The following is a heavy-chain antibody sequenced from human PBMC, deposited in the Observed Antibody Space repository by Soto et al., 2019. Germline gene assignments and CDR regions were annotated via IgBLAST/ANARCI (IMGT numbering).Heavy chain of an antibody. CDR2: IYPGDSDT. V-gene: IGHV5-51*01. CDR1: GYSFTSYW. D-gene: IGHD3-22*01. Sequence: GESLKISCXGSGYSFTSYWIGWVRQMPGKGLEWMGIIYPGDSDTRYSPSFQGQVTISADKSISTAYLQWSSLKASDTAMYYCVRGAYYYDSSGYYSHFDYWGQGTLVTVSS. CDR3: VRGAYYYDSSGYYSHFDY. J-gene: IGHJ4*02.